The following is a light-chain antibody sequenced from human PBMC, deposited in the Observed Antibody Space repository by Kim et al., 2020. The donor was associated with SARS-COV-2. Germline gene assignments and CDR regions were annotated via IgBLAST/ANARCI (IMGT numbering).Light chain of an antibody. CDR3: QQYGSSPRT. Sequence: LSPGERATLSCRASQSVRSSYLAWYQQKPGQAPRLLIYGASSRATGIPDRFSGSGSGTDFTLTISRLEPEEFAVYYCQQYGSSPRTFGQGTKLEIK. CDR1: QSVRSSY. CDR2: GAS. V-gene: IGKV3-20*01. J-gene: IGKJ2*01.